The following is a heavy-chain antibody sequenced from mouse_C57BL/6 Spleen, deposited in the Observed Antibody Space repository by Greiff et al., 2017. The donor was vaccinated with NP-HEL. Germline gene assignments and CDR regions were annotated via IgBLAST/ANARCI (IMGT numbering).Heavy chain of an antibody. CDR2: IRSKSNNYAT. J-gene: IGHJ4*01. Sequence: EVMLVESGGGLVQPKGSLKLSCAASGFSFNTYAMNWVRQAPGKGLEWVARIRSKSNNYATYYADSVKDRFTISRDDSESMLYLQMNNLKTEYTAMYYCVRLGAAQATFAMDYWGQGTSVTVSS. CDR3: VRLGAAQATFAMDY. CDR1: GFSFNTYA. D-gene: IGHD3-2*02. V-gene: IGHV10-1*01.